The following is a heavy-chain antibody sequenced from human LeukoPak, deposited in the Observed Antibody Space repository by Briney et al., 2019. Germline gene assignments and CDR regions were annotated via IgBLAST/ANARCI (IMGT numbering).Heavy chain of an antibody. J-gene: IGHJ5*02. CDR1: GYTFTAYY. Sequence: ASVKVSCKASGYTFTAYYMHWVREAPGQGLEWMGWINPNTGDTNYAQKLQGRVTMTTDTSTSTAYMELRSLRSDDTAVYYCARAVRYCSGGSCYNWFDPWGQGTLVTVSS. D-gene: IGHD2-15*01. CDR3: ARAVRYCSGGSCYNWFDP. V-gene: IGHV1-2*02. CDR2: INPNTGDT.